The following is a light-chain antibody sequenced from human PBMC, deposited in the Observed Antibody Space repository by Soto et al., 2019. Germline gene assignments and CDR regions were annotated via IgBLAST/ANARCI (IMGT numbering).Light chain of an antibody. Sequence: EFVLTQSPDTLSLPPGERATLSCRASQSISSYLAWYQQKPGQAPRLLIYAASTRATGIPARFSGSGSGTEFTLTISSLQSEDFAVYYCQQHNNWPFSFGPGTKVDIK. V-gene: IGKV3-15*01. CDR3: QQHNNWPFS. J-gene: IGKJ3*01. CDR1: QSISSY. CDR2: AAS.